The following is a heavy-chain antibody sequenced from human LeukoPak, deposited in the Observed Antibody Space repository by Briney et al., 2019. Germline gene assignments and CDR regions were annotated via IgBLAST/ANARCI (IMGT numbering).Heavy chain of an antibody. J-gene: IGHJ3*02. D-gene: IGHD3-10*01. Sequence: PGGSLRLSCAVSGFTFSSYSMNWVRQAPGKGLEWVSSISSSSSYIYYADSVKGRFTISRDNAKNSLYLQMNSLRAEDTAVYYCARDRSGAFDIWGQGTMVTVSS. CDR1: GFTFSSYS. V-gene: IGHV3-21*01. CDR2: ISSSSSYI. CDR3: ARDRSGAFDI.